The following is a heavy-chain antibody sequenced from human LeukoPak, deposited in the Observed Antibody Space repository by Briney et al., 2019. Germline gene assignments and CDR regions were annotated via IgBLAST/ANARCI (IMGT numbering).Heavy chain of an antibody. D-gene: IGHD2-15*01. V-gene: IGHV1-3*01. CDR3: AFGCSGGSCPLDYYYGMDV. J-gene: IGHJ6*02. CDR1: GYTFTSYA. CDR2: ISAGNGNT. Sequence: GASVKVSCKASGYTFTSYAIHWVRQAPGQRLEWMGWISAGNGNTKYSQNFQGRVTFISNTSATTAFMELSSLRSEDTAVYYCAFGCSGGSCPLDYYYGMDVWGQGTTVTVSS.